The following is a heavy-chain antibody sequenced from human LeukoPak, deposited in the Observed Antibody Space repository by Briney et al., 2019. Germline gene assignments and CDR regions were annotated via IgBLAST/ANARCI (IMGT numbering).Heavy chain of an antibody. CDR1: GYSFTSYW. V-gene: IGHV5-51*01. Sequence: GESLKISGKCSGYSFTSYWIGWVRQMPGKGLEWMGIISPGDSKTIYSPSFQGQVTISADKSISTAYLQWSSLKASGTAMYYCARLRGSGYDRFDYWGQGTLVTVSS. CDR2: ISPGDSKT. D-gene: IGHD5-12*01. CDR3: ARLRGSGYDRFDY. J-gene: IGHJ4*02.